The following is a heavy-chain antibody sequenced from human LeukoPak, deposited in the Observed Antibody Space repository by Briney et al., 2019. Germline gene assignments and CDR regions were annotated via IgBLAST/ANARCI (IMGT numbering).Heavy chain of an antibody. CDR2: IYYSGST. J-gene: IGHJ4*02. CDR3: ARQDCSSTSCPFDY. Sequence: SETLSLTCTVSGGSVSSGDFYWSWIRQPPGKGLEWIGYIYYSGSTYYNPPLRSRVTISLDTSKNQFSLKLSSVTAADTAVYYCARQDCSSTSCPFDYWGQGTLVTVSS. V-gene: IGHV4-30-4*08. D-gene: IGHD2-2*01. CDR1: GGSVSSGDFY.